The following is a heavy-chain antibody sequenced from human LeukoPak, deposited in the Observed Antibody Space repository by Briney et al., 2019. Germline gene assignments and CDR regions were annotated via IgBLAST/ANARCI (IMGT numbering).Heavy chain of an antibody. CDR1: GYSLIEVA. J-gene: IGHJ4*02. Sequence: GASVTVSCKVSGYSLIEVAMHWVRQAPGKGLEWVGSSDPEDGEDGETHYAQKFQGRVTMTEDASTDTAYMELTSLSSEDTALYYCAMTDRYAGRTFDYWGQGTLVTVSS. CDR3: AMTDRYAGRTFDY. D-gene: IGHD1-14*01. V-gene: IGHV1-24*01. CDR2: SDPEDGEDGET.